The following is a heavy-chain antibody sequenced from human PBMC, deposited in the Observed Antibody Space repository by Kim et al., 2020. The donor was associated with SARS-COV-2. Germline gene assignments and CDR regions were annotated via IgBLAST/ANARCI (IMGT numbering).Heavy chain of an antibody. CDR3: ARDDYDSSGYDWFDP. Sequence: ADSVEGRFNHSRDNSKNMLYLQMNSLRAEDTAVYYCARDDYDSSGYDWFDPWGQGTLVTVSS. D-gene: IGHD3-22*01. V-gene: IGHV3-30*07. J-gene: IGHJ5*02.